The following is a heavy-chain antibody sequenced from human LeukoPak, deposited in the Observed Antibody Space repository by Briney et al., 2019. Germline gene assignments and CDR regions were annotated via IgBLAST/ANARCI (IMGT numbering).Heavy chain of an antibody. Sequence: GGSLRLSCAASGFTFSSYAMHWVRQAPGDGLEYVSAISSNGGSTYYANSVKGRFTITRDNSKNTLYVQMGSLRAEYMAVYDCARQGPGYDSNLHFDYWGQGTLVTVSS. CDR2: ISSNGGST. CDR3: ARQGPGYDSNLHFDY. J-gene: IGHJ4*02. V-gene: IGHV3-64*01. D-gene: IGHD3-22*01. CDR1: GFTFSSYA.